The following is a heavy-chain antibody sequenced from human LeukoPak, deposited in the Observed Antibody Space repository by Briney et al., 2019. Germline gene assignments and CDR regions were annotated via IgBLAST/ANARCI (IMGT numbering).Heavy chain of an antibody. Sequence: ASVKVSCKASGGTFNNYAINWVRQAPGQGLEWMGGIILIFGKTNYAQKFQGRVTITADESTSTAYMELSDLRYEDTAVYYCAXXESXIPAVLRGWFDPWGQGTLVTVSS. CDR1: GGTFNNYA. J-gene: IGHJ5*02. CDR2: IILIFGKT. D-gene: IGHD2-2*01. V-gene: IGHV1-69*13. CDR3: AXXESXIPAVLRGWFDP.